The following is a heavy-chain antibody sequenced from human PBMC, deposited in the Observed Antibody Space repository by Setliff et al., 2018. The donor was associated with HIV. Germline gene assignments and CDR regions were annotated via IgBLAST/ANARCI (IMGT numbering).Heavy chain of an antibody. CDR1: GFTLSRYW. D-gene: IGHD1-26*01. CDR2: INQDGSER. CDR3: ARDRGGSDYFDY. V-gene: IGHV3-7*01. J-gene: IGHJ4*01. Sequence: GGSLRLSCAASGFTLSRYWMSWVRQAPGKGLEWVANINQDGSERHYVDSVKGRFTISRDNAKNLLYLQMNSLRPEDTAVFYCARDRGGSDYFDYWGRGTLVTVSS.